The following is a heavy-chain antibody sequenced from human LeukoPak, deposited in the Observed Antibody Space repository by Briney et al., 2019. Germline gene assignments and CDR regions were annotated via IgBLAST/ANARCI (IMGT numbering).Heavy chain of an antibody. J-gene: IGHJ5*02. V-gene: IGHV4-4*09. CDR3: ARRVISEFSIDKGNWLDP. CDR1: GGSISNYY. Sequence: SETLSLTCTVSGGSISNYYWNWIRQSPGKGLEWIGYILSSGSTHHNPSLTGRISLSVDTSKNQFSLKQSSVAAADTAVYYCARRVISEFSIDKGNWLDPWGQGTLVTVSS. D-gene: IGHD3-3*02. CDR2: ILSSGST.